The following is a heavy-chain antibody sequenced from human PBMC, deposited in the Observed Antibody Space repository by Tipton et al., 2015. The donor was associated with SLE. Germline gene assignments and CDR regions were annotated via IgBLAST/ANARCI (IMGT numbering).Heavy chain of an antibody. J-gene: IGHJ5*02. CDR2: IYYSGST. Sequence: TLSLTCTVSGGSISSSSYYWGWIRQPPGKGLEWIGSIYYSGSTYYNPSLKSRVTISVDTSKNQFSLKLSSVTAADTAVYYCARQLGVLDPWGQGTLVTVSS. V-gene: IGHV4-39*01. D-gene: IGHD3-16*01. CDR3: ARQLGVLDP. CDR1: GGSISSSSYY.